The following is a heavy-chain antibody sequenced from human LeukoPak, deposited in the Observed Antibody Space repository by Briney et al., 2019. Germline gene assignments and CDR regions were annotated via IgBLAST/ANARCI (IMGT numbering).Heavy chain of an antibody. CDR2: TYQGYN. CDR3: ARGAFRTFDI. CDR1: GDSVSRNDVA. D-gene: IGHD3-3*02. V-gene: IGHV6-1*01. Sequence: SQTLSLTCAISGDSVSRNDVAWNWIRQSPSRGLEWLGRTYQGYNDYAVSVKSRITINPDTSKNQFSLQLNSVTPEDTAMYYCARGAFRTFDIWGQGTMVTVSS. J-gene: IGHJ3*02.